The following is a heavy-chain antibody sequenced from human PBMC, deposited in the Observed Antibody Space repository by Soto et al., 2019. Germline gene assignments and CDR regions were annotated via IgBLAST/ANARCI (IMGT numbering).Heavy chain of an antibody. CDR3: AMAGYSFGGGWPSECIDS. CDR2: MRAYNDNT. CDR1: GYTFTSYG. D-gene: IGHD2-15*01. V-gene: IGHV1-18*01. Sequence: QVQLVQSGAEVKKPGASVKVSCKASGYTFTSYGISWVRQAPGQGLEWMGWMRAYNDNTNYAQKVQGRVTMTTDTATSTASLELRSLRSDETAEYVCAMAGYSFGGGWPSECIDSWGQGTLVTVSS. J-gene: IGHJ4*02.